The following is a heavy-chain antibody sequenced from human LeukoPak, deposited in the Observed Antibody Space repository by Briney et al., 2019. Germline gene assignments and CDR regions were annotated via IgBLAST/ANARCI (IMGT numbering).Heavy chain of an antibody. CDR2: INHSGST. CDR1: GGSFSGYY. CDR3: ARGLGY. V-gene: IGHV4-34*01. Sequence: SETLSLTCAAYGGSFSGYYWSWIRQPPGKGLEWIGEINHSGSTNYNPSLKRRVTISVDTSKNQFSLKLSSVTAADTAVYYCARGLGYWGQGTLVTVSS. J-gene: IGHJ4*02.